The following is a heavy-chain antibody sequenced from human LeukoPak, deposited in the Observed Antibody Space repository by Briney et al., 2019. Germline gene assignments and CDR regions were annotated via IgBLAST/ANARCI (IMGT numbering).Heavy chain of an antibody. D-gene: IGHD5-18*01. CDR3: ARGGYSYAPPTHA. Sequence: ASVKVSCKASGGTFSNYAISWVRQAPGQGLEWMGGIIPIFGTANYAQKFQGRVTITADESTSTAYMELSSLRSEDTAVYYCARGGYSYAPPTHAWGQGTLVTVSS. CDR2: IIPIFGTA. V-gene: IGHV1-69*13. J-gene: IGHJ5*02. CDR1: GGTFSNYA.